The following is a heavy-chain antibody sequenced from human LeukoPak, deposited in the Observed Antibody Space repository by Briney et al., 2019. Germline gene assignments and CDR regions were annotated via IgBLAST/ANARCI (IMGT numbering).Heavy chain of an antibody. CDR3: ARYPYCGSTSCYYFDY. CDR1: GGSISSGDYY. J-gene: IGHJ4*02. V-gene: IGHV4-30-4*08. D-gene: IGHD2-2*01. CDR2: IYYSGST. Sequence: SETLSLTCTVSGGSISSGDYYWSWIRQPPGKGLEWIGYIYYSGSTYYNPSLKSRVTISVDTSKNQFSLKLSSETAADTAVYYCARYPYCGSTSCYYFDYWGQGTLVTVSS.